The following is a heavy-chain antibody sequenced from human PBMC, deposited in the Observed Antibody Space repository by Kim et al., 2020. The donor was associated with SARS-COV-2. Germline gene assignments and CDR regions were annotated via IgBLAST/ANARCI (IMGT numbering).Heavy chain of an antibody. CDR3: ARTV. J-gene: IGHJ3*01. Sequence: LSLTCVASGFILDTYGVTWVRQVPGKGLEWVAGISDDGGSTSYAESVRGRFTISRDNSRNTVYLQMNSLRAEDTATYSCARTVW. CDR2: ISDDGGST. CDR1: GFILDTYG. V-gene: IGHV3-23*01.